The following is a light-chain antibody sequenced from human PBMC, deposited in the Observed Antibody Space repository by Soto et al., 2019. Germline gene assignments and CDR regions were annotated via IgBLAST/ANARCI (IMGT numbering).Light chain of an antibody. Sequence: QSALTQPASVSGSPGQSITISCTGTSSDIGDYSYVSWYQHHPGKAPKLLISGVSDRPSGVSARFSGSKSGNTASLTISGLQAEDEADYYCASYRRTSIPYVFGTGTKV. CDR2: GVS. V-gene: IGLV2-14*01. J-gene: IGLJ1*01. CDR1: SSDIGDYSY. CDR3: ASYRRTSIPYV.